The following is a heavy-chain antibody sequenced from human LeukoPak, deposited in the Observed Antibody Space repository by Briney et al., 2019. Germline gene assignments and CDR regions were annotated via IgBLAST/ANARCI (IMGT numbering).Heavy chain of an antibody. CDR3: AKDTMVRGCSYYSDY. D-gene: IGHD3-10*01. J-gene: IGHJ4*02. CDR1: GFTFSSYA. CDR2: ISGSGGST. Sequence: GGPLRPFSASSGFTFSSYAMSCPRQAPGKGLEWVSAISGSGGSTYYADSVKGRFTISRDNSKNTLYLQMNSLRAEDTAVYYCAKDTMVRGCSYYSDYSGQGTLVTVSS. V-gene: IGHV3-23*01.